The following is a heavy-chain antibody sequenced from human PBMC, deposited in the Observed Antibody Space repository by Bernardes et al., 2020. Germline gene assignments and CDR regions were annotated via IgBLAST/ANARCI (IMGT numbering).Heavy chain of an antibody. V-gene: IGHV4-39*01. CDR1: GGSISSSSYY. CDR2: IYYSGST. Sequence: SETLSLTCTVSGGSISSSSYYWGWIRQPPGKGLEWIGSIYYSGSTYYNPSLKSRVTISVDTSKNQFSLKLSSVTAADTAVYCCVRHQYYYGSGSYPNVYLNYWGQGTLVTVSS. CDR3: VRHQYYYGSGSYPNVYLNY. J-gene: IGHJ4*02. D-gene: IGHD3-10*01.